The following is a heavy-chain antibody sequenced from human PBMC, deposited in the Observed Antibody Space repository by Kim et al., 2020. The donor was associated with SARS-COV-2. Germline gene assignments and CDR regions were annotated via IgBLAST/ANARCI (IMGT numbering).Heavy chain of an antibody. V-gene: IGHV3-23*01. D-gene: IGHD6-19*01. CDR3: AKGGGWYERVDY. J-gene: IGHJ4*02. Sequence: YYADSVKGRFTISRDNSKNTLFLQMNSLRAEDTAVYYCAKGGGWYERVDYWGQGTLVTVSS.